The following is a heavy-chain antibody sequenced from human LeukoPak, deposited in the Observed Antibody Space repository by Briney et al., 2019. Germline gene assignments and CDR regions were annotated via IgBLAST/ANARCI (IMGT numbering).Heavy chain of an antibody. CDR2: TASETYGGTA. CDR3: TRDQTPYY. V-gene: IGHV3-49*04. Sequence: GGSLRLSCTASGFTFCDYAMTWVRQAPGKGLEWVGFTASETYGGTAEYAASVKGRFTISRDDSKSIAYLQMNSLKTEDTAVYYCTRDQTPYYWGQGTLVTVSS. CDR1: GFTFCDYA. J-gene: IGHJ4*02.